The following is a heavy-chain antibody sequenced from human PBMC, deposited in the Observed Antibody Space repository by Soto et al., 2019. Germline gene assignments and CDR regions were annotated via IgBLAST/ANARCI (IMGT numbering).Heavy chain of an antibody. CDR1: GDSINSDKYY. CDR2: IYFRGNT. V-gene: IGHV4-39*01. J-gene: IGHJ4*02. D-gene: IGHD3-9*01. Sequence: QLQLQESGPGLVKPSETLSLTCSVSGDSINSDKYYWGWIRQPPGKGLEWIGSIYFRGNTYYNPSLQTRVTITLDNSKSQFSLKLISVTAADSAVYFCAILDGLATISYYVDFWGQGALVTVSS. CDR3: AILDGLATISYYVDF.